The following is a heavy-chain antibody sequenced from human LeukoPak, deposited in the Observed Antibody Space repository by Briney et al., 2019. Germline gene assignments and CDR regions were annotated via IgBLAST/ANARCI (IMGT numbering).Heavy chain of an antibody. Sequence: SETLSLTCTVSGGSISSSSYYWSWIRQPAGKGLEWIGRIYTSGSTNYNPSLKSRVTMSVDTSKNQFSLKLSSVTAADTAVYYCARSGYYHYYFDYWGQGTLVTVSS. CDR2: IYTSGST. V-gene: IGHV4-61*02. D-gene: IGHD3-22*01. CDR1: GGSISSSSYY. CDR3: ARSGYYHYYFDY. J-gene: IGHJ4*02.